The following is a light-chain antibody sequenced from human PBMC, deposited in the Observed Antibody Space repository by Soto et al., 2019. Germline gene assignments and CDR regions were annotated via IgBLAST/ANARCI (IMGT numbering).Light chain of an antibody. CDR2: AAY. CDR3: QKYNSAPRT. V-gene: IGKV1-27*01. J-gene: IGKJ1*01. Sequence: DIQMTQSPSSMSASVGYRVTITGRASQGISNYLAWYQQKQGKVHKLLIYAAYTLQSGVPSRFSGSGSGTDFTLTIRSMQPEDVATYYCQKYNSAPRTFGQWTKL. CDR1: QGISNY.